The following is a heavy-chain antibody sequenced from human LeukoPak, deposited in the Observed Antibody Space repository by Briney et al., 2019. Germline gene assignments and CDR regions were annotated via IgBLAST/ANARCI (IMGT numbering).Heavy chain of an antibody. V-gene: IGHV4-34*01. CDR3: ARGFHCSSTSCYTGAGGY. J-gene: IGHJ4*02. CDR2: INHSGST. Sequence: TSETLSLTCAVYGGSFSGYYWSWIRQPPGKGLEWIGEINHSGSTNYNPSLKSRVTISVDTSKNQFSLKLSSVTAADTAVYYCARGFHCSSTSCYTGAGGYWGQGTLVTVSS. CDR1: GGSFSGYY. D-gene: IGHD2-2*02.